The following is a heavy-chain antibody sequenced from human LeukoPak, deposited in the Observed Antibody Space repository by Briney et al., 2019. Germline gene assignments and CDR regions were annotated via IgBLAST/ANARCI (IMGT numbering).Heavy chain of an antibody. V-gene: IGHV3-33*01. CDR2: IWYDGSNK. D-gene: IGHD2-2*01. CDR3: ARDFAPAALTDSWFDP. CDR1: GFTFSSYG. J-gene: IGHJ5*02. Sequence: GGSLRLSCAASGFTFSSYGKHWVRQAPGKGLEWVAVIWYDGSNKYYADSVKGRFTISRDNSKNTLYLQMNSLRAEDTAVYYCARDFAPAALTDSWFDPWGQGTLVTVSS.